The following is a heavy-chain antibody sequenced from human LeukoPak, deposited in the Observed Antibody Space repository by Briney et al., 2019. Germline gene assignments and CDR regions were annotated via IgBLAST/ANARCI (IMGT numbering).Heavy chain of an antibody. J-gene: IGHJ6*03. D-gene: IGHD6-19*01. CDR3: ARSGAVAGLLHYYYYMDV. V-gene: IGHV3-21*01. Sequence: SGGSLRLSCAASGFTFSSYSMNWVRQAPGKRLEWVSSISSSSSYIYYADSVKGRFTISRDNAKNSLYLQMNSLRAEDTAVYYCARSGAVAGLLHYYYYMDVWGKGTTVTISS. CDR2: ISSSSSYI. CDR1: GFTFSSYS.